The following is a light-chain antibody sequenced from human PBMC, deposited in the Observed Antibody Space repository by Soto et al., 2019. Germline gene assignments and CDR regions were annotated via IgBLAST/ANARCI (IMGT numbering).Light chain of an antibody. CDR2: DAS. V-gene: IGKV3-11*01. J-gene: IGKJ5*01. CDR1: QSVSSY. CDR3: QQYGRSPIT. Sequence: EIVLTQSPATLSLSPGERATLSCRASQSVSSYLAWYQQKPGQAPRLLIYDASNRATGIPARFSGSGSGTDFTLTIGRLEPEDFAVYYCQQYGRSPITVGQGTRLESK.